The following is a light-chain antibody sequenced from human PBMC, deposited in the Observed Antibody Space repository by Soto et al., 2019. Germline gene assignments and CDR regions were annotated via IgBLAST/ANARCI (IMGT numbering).Light chain of an antibody. CDR1: QSVGSN. CDR2: AAS. CDR3: QQYKNWPPVT. V-gene: IGKV3-15*01. Sequence: ETVMTQSPATLSVSPGESATLSCRASQSVGSNLAWYQQKPGQAPRLLIYAASTRATGIPARFSGSGSGTEFTLTISSLHSEDFALYYCQQYKNWPPVTFGGGTKVEIK. J-gene: IGKJ4*01.